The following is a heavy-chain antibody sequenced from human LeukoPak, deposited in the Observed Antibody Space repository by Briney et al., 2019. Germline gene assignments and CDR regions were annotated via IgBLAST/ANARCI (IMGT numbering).Heavy chain of an antibody. CDR1: GGTFSSYA. Sequence: GASVKVSCKASGGTFSSYAISWVRQAPGQGLEWMGGIIPIFGTANYAQKFQGRVTITADESTCTAYMELSSLRSEDTAVYYCARDRGGSYIRDPFDYWGQGTLVTVSS. J-gene: IGHJ4*02. V-gene: IGHV1-69*13. CDR3: ARDRGGSYIRDPFDY. CDR2: IIPIFGTA. D-gene: IGHD1-26*01.